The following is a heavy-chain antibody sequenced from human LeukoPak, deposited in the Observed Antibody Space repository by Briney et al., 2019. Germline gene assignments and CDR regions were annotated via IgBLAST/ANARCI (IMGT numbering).Heavy chain of an antibody. Sequence: GGSLRLSCAASGFTVSSNYMNWVRQAPGKGLEWVSVIYTGGSTYYADSVKGRFTIPRDNSKNTVYLQMNSLRAEDTAVYYCARDLFIWGQGTLVTVSS. CDR3: ARDLFI. CDR1: GFTVSSNY. V-gene: IGHV3-53*01. J-gene: IGHJ4*02. CDR2: IYTGGST.